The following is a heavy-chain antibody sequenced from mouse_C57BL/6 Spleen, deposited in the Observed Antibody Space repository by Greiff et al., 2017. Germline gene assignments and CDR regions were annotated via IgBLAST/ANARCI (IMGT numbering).Heavy chain of an antibody. CDR2: ISSGSSTI. Sequence: EVHLVEPGGGLVKPGGSLKLSCAASGFTFSDYGMHWVRQAPEQGLEWVAYISSGSSTIYYADTVKGRFTISRDNAKNTLFLQMTSLRSEDTAMYYCARNYYGYDGYYFDYWGQGTTLTVSS. CDR1: GFTFSDYG. J-gene: IGHJ2*01. D-gene: IGHD2-2*01. CDR3: ARNYYGYDGYYFDY. V-gene: IGHV5-17*01.